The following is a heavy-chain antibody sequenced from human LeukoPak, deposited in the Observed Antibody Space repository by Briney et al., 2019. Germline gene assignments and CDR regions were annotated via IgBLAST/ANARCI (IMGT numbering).Heavy chain of an antibody. CDR1: GFTFSSYG. D-gene: IGHD6-13*01. CDR3: AKEGGSSSFPFYYYYYYMDV. J-gene: IGHJ6*03. Sequence: GRSLRLSCAASGFTFSSYGMHWVRQAPGKGLEWVAVISYDGSNKYYADSVKGRFTISRDNSKNTLYLQMNSLRAEDTAVYYCAKEGGSSSFPFYYYYYYMDVWGKGTTVTVSS. V-gene: IGHV3-30*18. CDR2: ISYDGSNK.